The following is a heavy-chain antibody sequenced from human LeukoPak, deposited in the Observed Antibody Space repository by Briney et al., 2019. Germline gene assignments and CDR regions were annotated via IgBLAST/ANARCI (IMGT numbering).Heavy chain of an antibody. Sequence: PGRSLRLSCAASGFTFDDYAMHWVRQAPGEGLEWASGISWNSGSIGYADSVKGRFTISRDNAKNSLYLQMNSLRAEDTALYYCAKGTPMVRGPPAFDYWGQGTLVTVSS. V-gene: IGHV3-9*01. J-gene: IGHJ4*02. CDR2: ISWNSGSI. CDR1: GFTFDDYA. CDR3: AKGTPMVRGPPAFDY. D-gene: IGHD3-10*01.